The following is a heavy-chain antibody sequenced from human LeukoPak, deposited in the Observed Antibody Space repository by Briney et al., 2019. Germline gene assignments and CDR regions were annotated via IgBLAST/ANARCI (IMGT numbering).Heavy chain of an antibody. CDR1: GFTVSSNY. CDR3: ARDLIAGTTY. J-gene: IGHJ4*02. CDR2: IYSVGST. V-gene: IGHV3-53*05. D-gene: IGHD1/OR15-1a*01. Sequence: GGCLRLSCAASGFTVSSNYMSWVRQAPGKGLEWVSIIYSVGSTYYADSVKGRFTISRDNSKNTLYLQMNSLTTEDTAVYYCARDLIAGTTYWGQGTLVTVSS.